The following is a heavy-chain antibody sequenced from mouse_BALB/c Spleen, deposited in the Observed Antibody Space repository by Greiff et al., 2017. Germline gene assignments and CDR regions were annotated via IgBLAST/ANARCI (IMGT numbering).Heavy chain of an antibody. V-gene: IGHV1S127*01. D-gene: IGHD2-4*01. CDR1: GYSFTSYW. Sequence: QVQLQQSGPQLVRPGASVKISCKASGYSFTSYWMHWVKQRPGQGLEWIGMIDPSDSETRLNQKFKDKATLTVDKSSSTAYMQLSSPTSEDSAVYYCARTVYYDYDDDYWGQGTTLTVSS. CDR2: IDPSDSET. J-gene: IGHJ2*01. CDR3: ARTVYYDYDDDY.